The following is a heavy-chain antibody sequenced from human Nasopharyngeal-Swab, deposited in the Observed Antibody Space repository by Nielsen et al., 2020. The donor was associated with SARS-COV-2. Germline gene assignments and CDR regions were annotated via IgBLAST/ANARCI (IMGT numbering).Heavy chain of an antibody. V-gene: IGHV4-30-4*01. Sequence: SETLSLPCTVSGGSIDSGDSYWSWVRQPPGKGLEWIGNIYYSGSTSYNPSFKSRLTISVDTSKNQFSLNLNSVTAADTAVYFCVRDVYDSSGGYYFDYWGQGALVTVSS. CDR3: VRDVYDSSGGYYFDY. CDR2: IYYSGST. CDR1: GGSIDSGDSY. D-gene: IGHD3-22*01. J-gene: IGHJ4*02.